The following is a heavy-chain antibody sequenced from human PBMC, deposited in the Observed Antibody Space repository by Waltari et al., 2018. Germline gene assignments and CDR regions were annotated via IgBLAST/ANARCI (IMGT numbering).Heavy chain of an antibody. Sequence: QVQLVQSGAEVKKPGASVKLSCKTSEYTFTSSYIPWVRQAPGQGLEWMGWITPNNGGTNFAQKFQGRVTLTRDTSISTAYMELSRLRSDDTAVYYCARTKLSRISSYPFDPWGQGTLVTVSS. CDR3: ARTKLSRISSYPFDP. CDR1: EYTFTSSY. CDR2: ITPNNGGT. J-gene: IGHJ5*02. D-gene: IGHD3-16*01. V-gene: IGHV1-2*02.